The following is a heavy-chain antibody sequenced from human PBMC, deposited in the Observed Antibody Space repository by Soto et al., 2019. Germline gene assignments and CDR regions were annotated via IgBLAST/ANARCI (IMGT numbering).Heavy chain of an antibody. CDR2: ISWNSGSI. V-gene: IGHV3-9*01. D-gene: IGHD2-2*01. CDR3: AKAGGCTSCSYGYYYYYYMDV. J-gene: IGHJ6*03. CDR1: GFTFDDYA. Sequence: GGSLRLSCAASGFTFDDYAMHWVRQAPGKGLEWVSGISWNSGSIGYADSVKGRFTISRDNAKNSLYLQMNSLRAEDTALYYCAKAGGCTSCSYGYYYYYYMDVWGKGTTVTVSS.